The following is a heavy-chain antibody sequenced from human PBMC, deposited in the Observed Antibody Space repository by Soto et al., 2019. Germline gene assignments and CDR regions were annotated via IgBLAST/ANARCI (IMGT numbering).Heavy chain of an antibody. Sequence: ASVKVSCKASGYTFTSYGISWVRQAPGQGLEWMGWINAYNGNTNYAQKLQGRVTMTTDTSTSTAYMELRSLRSDDTAVYYCARDRGYSYVFPFDYWGQGTLVTVSS. CDR3: ARDRGYSYVFPFDY. CDR1: GYTFTSYG. CDR2: INAYNGNT. D-gene: IGHD5-18*01. J-gene: IGHJ4*02. V-gene: IGHV1-18*01.